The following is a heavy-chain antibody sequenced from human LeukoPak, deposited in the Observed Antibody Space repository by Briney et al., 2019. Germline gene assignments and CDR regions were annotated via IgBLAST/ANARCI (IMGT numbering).Heavy chain of an antibody. CDR1: GFTFTNSA. CDR3: AARPGGYASFDI. Sequence: ASVKVSCKTSGFTFTNSAVQWVRQARGQRLEWIGWIVVGSSNTDYTQKFQERVAITRDMSTGTAFLELSSLRSEDTAVYYCAARPGGYASFDIWGQGTMVTVSS. D-gene: IGHD3-16*01. V-gene: IGHV1-58*01. CDR2: IVVGSSNT. J-gene: IGHJ3*02.